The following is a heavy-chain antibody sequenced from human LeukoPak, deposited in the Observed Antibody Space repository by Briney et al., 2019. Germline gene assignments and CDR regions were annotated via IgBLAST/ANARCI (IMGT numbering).Heavy chain of an antibody. CDR3: ARDPGAYPYYFDY. CDR1: GGSISSGDYF. D-gene: IGHD3-10*01. CDR2: IHYSGST. Sequence: SQTLSLTCIVSGGSISSGDYFWSWIRQPPGKGLEWIGYIHYSGSTFYNPSLKSRVTISVDTSKNQFSLNLSSVTAADTAVYHCARDPGAYPYYFDYWGQGTLVTVSS. V-gene: IGHV4-30-4*01. J-gene: IGHJ4*02.